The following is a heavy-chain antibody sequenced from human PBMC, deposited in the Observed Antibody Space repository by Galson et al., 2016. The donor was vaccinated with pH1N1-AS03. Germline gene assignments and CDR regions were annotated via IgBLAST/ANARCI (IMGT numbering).Heavy chain of an antibody. CDR2: IRASGST. V-gene: IGHV4-61*02. CDR3: AKEGGYTFGQQHLDF. Sequence: PAGKGLEWIGCIRASGSTDYKPSLKSRVTVSLDPSKNQFSLKLNSVTAADTAVYYCAKEGGYTFGQQHLDFWGQGTLVTVAS. D-gene: IGHD5-18*01. J-gene: IGHJ4*02.